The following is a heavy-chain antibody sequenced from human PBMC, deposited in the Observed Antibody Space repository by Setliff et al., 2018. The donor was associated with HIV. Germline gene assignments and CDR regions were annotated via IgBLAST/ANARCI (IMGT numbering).Heavy chain of an antibody. CDR2: INPSSGST. Sequence: ASVKVSCKASGHTFTSYYMHWVRQAPGQGLEWMGIINPSSGSTTYAQKFQGRVTMTRDTSTSTVYMELSSLRSDDTAVYYCARRGVGTSDAFDLWGQGTMVTVSS. D-gene: IGHD2-8*01. CDR1: GHTFTSYY. CDR3: ARRGVGTSDAFDL. V-gene: IGHV1-46*01. J-gene: IGHJ3*01.